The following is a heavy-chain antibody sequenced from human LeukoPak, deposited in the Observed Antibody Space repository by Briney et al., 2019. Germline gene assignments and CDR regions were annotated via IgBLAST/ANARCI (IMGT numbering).Heavy chain of an antibody. CDR3: AKDLSGSIVVVPAGSMDV. V-gene: IGHV3-30*02. Sequence: GGSLRLSCAASGFTFSSYGMHWVRQAPGKGLEWVAFIRYDGSNKYYADSVKGRFTISRDNSKNTLYLQMNSLRAEDTAVYYCAKDLSGSIVVVPAGSMDVWGKGTTVTVSS. D-gene: IGHD2-2*01. CDR2: IRYDGSNK. CDR1: GFTFSSYG. J-gene: IGHJ6*03.